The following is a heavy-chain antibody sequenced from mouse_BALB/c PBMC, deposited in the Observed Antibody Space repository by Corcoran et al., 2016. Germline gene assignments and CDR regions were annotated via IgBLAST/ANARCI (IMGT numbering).Heavy chain of an antibody. D-gene: IGHD3-1*01. V-gene: IGHV1S136*01. CDR2: INPYNDGT. CDR3: ARLYPGIAMDY. J-gene: IGHJ4*01. Sequence: EVQLEQSGPELVKPGASVKMSCKASGYTVTSYVMNWVKQKPGQGLEWIGYINPYNDGTKYNEKFKGKATLTSDKSSSTAYMELSSLTSEDSAVYYCARLYPGIAMDYWGQGTSVTVSS. CDR1: GYTVTSYV.